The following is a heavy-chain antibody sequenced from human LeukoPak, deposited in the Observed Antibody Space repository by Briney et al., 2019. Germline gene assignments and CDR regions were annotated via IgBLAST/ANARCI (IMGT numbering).Heavy chain of an antibody. J-gene: IGHJ4*02. CDR3: ARERSPYDFWSGYLYYFDY. Sequence: GGSLRLSCAASGLIFSNYWMTWVRQAPGKGLEWVANIKEDGSETYYVDSVKGRFTISRDNAKNSLYLQMNSLRAEDTAVYYCARERSPYDFWSGYLYYFDYWGQGTLVTVSS. CDR1: GLIFSNYW. V-gene: IGHV3-7*01. D-gene: IGHD3-3*01. CDR2: IKEDGSET.